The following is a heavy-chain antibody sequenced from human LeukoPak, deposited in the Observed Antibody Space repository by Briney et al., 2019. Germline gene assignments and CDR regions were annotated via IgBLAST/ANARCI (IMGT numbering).Heavy chain of an antibody. CDR3: AELGITMIGGV. D-gene: IGHD3-10*02. Sequence: GGSLRLSCAASGFTFSNYWMSWVRQAPGKGLEWVANIKEDGSEKDYVDSVKGRFTISRDNAKNSLYLQMNSLRAEDTAVYYCAELGITMIGGVWGKGTTVTISS. V-gene: IGHV3-7*01. J-gene: IGHJ6*04. CDR2: IKEDGSEK. CDR1: GFTFSNYW.